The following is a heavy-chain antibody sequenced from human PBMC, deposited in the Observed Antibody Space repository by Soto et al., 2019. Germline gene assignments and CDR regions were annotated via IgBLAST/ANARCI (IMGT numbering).Heavy chain of an antibody. V-gene: IGHV3-23*01. J-gene: IGHJ4*02. CDR2: ISGSGGST. CDR1: GFTFSSYA. Sequence: GGSLRLSCAASGFTFSSYAMSWVRQAPGKGLEWVSAISGSGGSTYYADSVKGQLTISRDNSKNTLYLQMNSLRAEDTAVYYCAKAYKASGTLFDYWGQGTLVTVSS. D-gene: IGHD6-13*01. CDR3: AKAYKASGTLFDY.